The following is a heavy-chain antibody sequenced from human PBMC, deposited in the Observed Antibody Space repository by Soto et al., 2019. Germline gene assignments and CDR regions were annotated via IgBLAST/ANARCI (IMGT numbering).Heavy chain of an antibody. J-gene: IGHJ4*02. CDR1: GRSLSGKE. Sequence: SEPLSRTRSVCGRSLSGKEPRCYRQSPDKGLESLVYVFYGGTDYNPSLEGRVSMSVETPKSQFSLKLTSVTAADTAVYYCASYRGAFYFDSWGQGIQVTVSS. D-gene: IGHD4-4*01. V-gene: IGHV4-59*01. CDR3: ASYRGAFYFDS. CDR2: VFYGGT.